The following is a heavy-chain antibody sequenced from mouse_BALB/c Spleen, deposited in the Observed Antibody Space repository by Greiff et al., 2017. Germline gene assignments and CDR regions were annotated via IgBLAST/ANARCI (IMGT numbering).Heavy chain of an antibody. J-gene: IGHJ2*01. CDR2: ISSGGST. CDR1: GFTFSSYA. Sequence: EVQRVESGGGLVKPGGSLKLSCAASGFTFSSYAMSWVRQTPEKRLEWVASISSGGSTYYPDSVKGRFTISRDNARNILYLQMSSLRSEDTAMYYCARGGGNPYYFDYWGQGTTLTVSS. CDR3: ARGGGNPYYFDY. V-gene: IGHV5-6-5*01. D-gene: IGHD2-1*01.